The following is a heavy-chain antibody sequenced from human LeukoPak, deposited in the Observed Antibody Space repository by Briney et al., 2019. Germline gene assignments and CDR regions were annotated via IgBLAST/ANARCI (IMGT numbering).Heavy chain of an antibody. J-gene: IGHJ3*02. CDR1: GFTFSSYA. Sequence: GGSLRLSCTASGFTFSSYAIHWVRQAPGKGLEWVTLISYEGSSKYYAGSVRGRFIISRDNSKNTRFLQMNSLRTEDTAVYYCAREISTSSSWYGDDAFDIWGQGTMVTVSS. D-gene: IGHD6-13*01. CDR2: ISYEGSSK. CDR3: AREISTSSSWYGDDAFDI. V-gene: IGHV3-30-3*01.